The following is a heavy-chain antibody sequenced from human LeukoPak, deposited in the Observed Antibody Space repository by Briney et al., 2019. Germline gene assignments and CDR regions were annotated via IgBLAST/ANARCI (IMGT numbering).Heavy chain of an antibody. CDR2: ISGSTGST. CDR1: GFPFSSDA. CDR3: VREIYGDQPN. D-gene: IGHD4-17*01. V-gene: IGHV3-23*01. Sequence: GGSLRLSCAGSGFPFSSDAMNWVRQAPGKGLEWVASISGSTGSTQYADSVKGRFTVSRDNSKNTLYLQMNSLRGDDTAVYYCVREIYGDQPNWGQGTLVTVSS. J-gene: IGHJ4*02.